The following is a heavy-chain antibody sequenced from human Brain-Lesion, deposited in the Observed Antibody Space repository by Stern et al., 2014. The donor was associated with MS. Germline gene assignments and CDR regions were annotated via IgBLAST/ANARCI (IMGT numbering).Heavy chain of an antibody. Sequence: VQLVQSGGDLVQPGRSLRLPCAAFGFTFDDYAMHWVRQAPGKGLEWVAGISWNSGTICYADSVKGRFTTSRDNAYSSLYLQMNSLRPEDTALYYCARDITGSSAYFAYWGQGTLVTVSS. CDR1: GFTFDDYA. CDR2: ISWNSGTI. D-gene: IGHD1-14*01. CDR3: ARDITGSSAYFAY. V-gene: IGHV3-9*01. J-gene: IGHJ4*02.